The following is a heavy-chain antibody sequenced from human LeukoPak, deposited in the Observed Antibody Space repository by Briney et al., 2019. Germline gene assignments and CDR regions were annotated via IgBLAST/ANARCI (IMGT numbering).Heavy chain of an antibody. V-gene: IGHV3-48*01. CDR1: GFTFSSYS. Sequence: GGSLRLSCAASGFTFSSYSMNWVRQAPGKGLEWVSYISSSSSTIYYADSVKGRFTISRDNAKNSLYLQMNSLKTEDTAVYYCTAPPSYYDSSGYYLTFDYWGQGTLVTVSS. CDR2: ISSSSSTI. D-gene: IGHD3-22*01. CDR3: TAPPSYYDSSGYYLTFDY. J-gene: IGHJ4*02.